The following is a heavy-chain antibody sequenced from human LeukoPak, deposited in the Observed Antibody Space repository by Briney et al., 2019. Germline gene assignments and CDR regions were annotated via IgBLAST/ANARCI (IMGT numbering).Heavy chain of an antibody. V-gene: IGHV3-7*01. CDR1: GFTFSSYW. CDR2: IKQDGSEK. J-gene: IGHJ3*02. D-gene: IGHD2-2*01. CDR3: ARGFAVVVPAAIFDAFDI. Sequence: GGSLRLSCAAFGFTFSSYWMSWVRQAPGKGLEWVANIKQDGSEKYYVDSVKGRFIISRDNAKKSLYLQMNSLRAEDTAVYYCARGFAVVVPAAIFDAFDIWGQGTMVTVSS.